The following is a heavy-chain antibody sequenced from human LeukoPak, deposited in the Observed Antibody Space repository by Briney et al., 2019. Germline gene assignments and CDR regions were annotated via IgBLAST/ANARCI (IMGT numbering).Heavy chain of an antibody. CDR1: GFTFSSYV. V-gene: IGHV3-23*01. CDR3: AQDGAWLRFDS. D-gene: IGHD5-12*01. Sequence: PGGSLRLSCAVSGFTFSSYVMSWVRQAPGKGLEWVSGIGGLGDRIYYADSVRGRFTISRDNSKNTLYLYMNSLRDEDTAIYYCAQDGAWLRFDSWGQGTLVTVSS. J-gene: IGHJ4*02. CDR2: IGGLGDRI.